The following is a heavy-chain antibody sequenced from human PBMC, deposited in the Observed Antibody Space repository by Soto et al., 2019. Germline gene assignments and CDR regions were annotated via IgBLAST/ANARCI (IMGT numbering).Heavy chain of an antibody. D-gene: IGHD6-19*01. J-gene: IGHJ4*02. CDR1: GGSISSGGYC. Sequence: QVQLQESGPGLVKPSQTLSLTCTVSGGSISSGGYCWSWLRQHPGKGLEWIGYILDSGTTYYNPSLKSRVTISVDPSKSQFSLRLTSVTATDTAVYYCASQASGWYPDYWGQGTLVTVSS. CDR2: ILDSGTT. CDR3: ASQASGWYPDY. V-gene: IGHV4-31*03.